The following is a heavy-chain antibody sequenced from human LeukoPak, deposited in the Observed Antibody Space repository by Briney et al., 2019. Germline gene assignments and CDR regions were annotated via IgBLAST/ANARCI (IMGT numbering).Heavy chain of an antibody. CDR3: ASTLYSYGYADYNY. CDR1: GGSISSYY. D-gene: IGHD5-18*01. Sequence: SETLSLTCTVSGGSISSYYWGWIRQPPGKGLEWIGSIYHSGSTYYNPSLKSRVTISVDTSKNQFSLKLSSVTAADTAVYYCASTLYSYGYADYNYWGQGTLVTVSS. J-gene: IGHJ4*02. V-gene: IGHV4-38-2*02. CDR2: IYHSGST.